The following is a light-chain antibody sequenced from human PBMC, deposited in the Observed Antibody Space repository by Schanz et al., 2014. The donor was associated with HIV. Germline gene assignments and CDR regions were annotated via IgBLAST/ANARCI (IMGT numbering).Light chain of an antibody. V-gene: IGLV2-8*01. Sequence: QSALTQPPSASGSPGQSVTISCTGTTSDIGNHDFVSWYQQHPGKAPKLMIYDVTKRPSGVPARFSGSKSGNTASLTVSGLQAEDEADYYCSSYAGDSKLIFGGGTKLTVL. CDR3: SSYAGDSKLI. CDR1: TSDIGNHDF. CDR2: DVT. J-gene: IGLJ2*01.